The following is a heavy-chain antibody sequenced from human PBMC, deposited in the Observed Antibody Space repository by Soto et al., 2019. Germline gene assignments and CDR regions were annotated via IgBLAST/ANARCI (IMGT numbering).Heavy chain of an antibody. V-gene: IGHV4-30-2*01. Sequence: SETLSLTCSVSRGSVSSGGYSWSWIRQAPGKGLEWIGFISPSGSPAYNPSLKSRVSISVDTSNNQISLELSSVTAADAAGYYCTRGVVAWGPGTPVTVSS. D-gene: IGHD2-8*01. CDR3: TRGVVA. CDR2: ISPSGSP. CDR1: RGSVSSGGYS. J-gene: IGHJ5*02.